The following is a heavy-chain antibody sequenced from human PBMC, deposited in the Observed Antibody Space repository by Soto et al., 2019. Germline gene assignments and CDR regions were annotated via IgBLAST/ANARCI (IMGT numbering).Heavy chain of an antibody. CDR1: GFTFSSYG. CDR3: AKDRRAGGNYGFYSDF. D-gene: IGHD1-7*01. Sequence: EVQLLESGGGLVQPGGSLRLSCAASGFTFSSYGMTWVRQAPGKGLEWVSFSSATGAGTYYADSVKGRFTMSRDNSKNTLYLQMTSLRAADTAVYYCAKDRRAGGNYGFYSDFWGQGALVIVSS. V-gene: IGHV3-23*01. CDR2: SSATGAGT. J-gene: IGHJ4*02.